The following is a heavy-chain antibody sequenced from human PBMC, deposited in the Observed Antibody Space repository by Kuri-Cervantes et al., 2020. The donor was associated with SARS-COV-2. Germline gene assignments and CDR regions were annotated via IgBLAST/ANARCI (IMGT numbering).Heavy chain of an antibody. CDR1: GGSFSGYY. J-gene: IGHJ4*02. D-gene: IGHD3-3*01. CDR2: INHSGST. V-gene: IGHV4-34*01. Sequence: SETLSLTCAVYGGSFSGYYRSWLRQPPGKGLKWIGEINHSGSTNYNPSLKSRVTISVDTSKTQFSLQLSSVTAADTAVYYCARLSVPNYDFWSGYPPGGYYFDYWGQGTLVTVSS. CDR3: ARLSVPNYDFWSGYPPGGYYFDY.